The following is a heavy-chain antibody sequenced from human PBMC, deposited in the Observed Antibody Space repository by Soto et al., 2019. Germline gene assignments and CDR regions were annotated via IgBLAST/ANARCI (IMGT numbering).Heavy chain of an antibody. CDR2: ISGYNGNT. CDR1: GYTFTDHG. D-gene: IGHD3-22*01. J-gene: IGHJ6*02. CDR3: ARDREYYYDSSGNYYYHYGLDV. V-gene: IGHV1-18*04. Sequence: QVQLVESGAEVKKPGASVKVSCKASGYTFTDHGISWVRQAPGQGLEWMGWISGYNGNTKYAQKFQGRVTMTTDTPTNTAYMELRSLRSDDTAVYYCARDREYYYDSSGNYYYHYGLDVWGQGTTVTVS.